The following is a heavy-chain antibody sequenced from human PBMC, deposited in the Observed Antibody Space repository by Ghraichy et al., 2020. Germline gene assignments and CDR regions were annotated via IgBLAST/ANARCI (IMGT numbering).Heavy chain of an antibody. CDR2: INHSGST. CDR3: ARGGYYYGSGSYMRKNTANSHYYGMDV. J-gene: IGHJ6*02. Sequence: SETLSLTCAVYGGSFSGYYWSWIRQPPGKGLEWIGEINHSGSTNYNPSLKSRVTISVDTSKNQFSLKLSSVTAADTAVYYCARGGYYYGSGSYMRKNTANSHYYGMDVWGQGTTVTVSS. CDR1: GGSFSGYY. V-gene: IGHV4-34*01. D-gene: IGHD3-10*01.